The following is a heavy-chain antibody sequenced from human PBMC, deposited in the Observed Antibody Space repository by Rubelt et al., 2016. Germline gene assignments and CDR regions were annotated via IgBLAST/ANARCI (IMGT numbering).Heavy chain of an antibody. CDR3: ARSDFAKSGSYFTAY. CDR2: INHSGST. J-gene: IGHJ4*02. Sequence: QVQLQQWGAGLLKPSETLSLTCAVYGGSFSGYYWSWIRQPPGKGLEWIGEINHSGSTNYNPSLKSRVTISVDTSKNQFSLKLRFVTAADTAGYYCARSDFAKSGSYFTAYWGQGTLGTVSS. V-gene: IGHV4-34*01. D-gene: IGHD1-26*01. CDR1: GGSFSGYY.